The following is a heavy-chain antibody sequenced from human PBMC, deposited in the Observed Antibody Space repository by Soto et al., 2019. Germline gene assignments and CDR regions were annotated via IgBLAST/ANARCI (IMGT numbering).Heavy chain of an antibody. CDR1: GFTFTSYY. J-gene: IGHJ4*02. D-gene: IGHD6-19*01. V-gene: IGHV1-46*01. Sequence: QVQLVQSGAEVKKSGAPVKISCKTSGFTFTSYYFHWVRQAPGQGLEWMGIINPAPGSTNYAQKFQGRVTMTADMSISTVYMQLARLTSEDTGVYYCARGGWAGYSSEGGFDIWGQGTLITVSS. CDR3: ARGGWAGYSSEGGFDI. CDR2: INPAPGST.